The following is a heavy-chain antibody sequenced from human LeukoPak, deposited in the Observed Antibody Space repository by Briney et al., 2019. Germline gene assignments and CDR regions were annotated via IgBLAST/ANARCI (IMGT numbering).Heavy chain of an antibody. CDR2: INSDGSST. CDR1: GFTFSRSW. CDR3: VRDNYYGMDV. Sequence: GGSLRLSCAASGFTFSRSWMHWVRQGPGKGVVWVSRINSDGSSTRYADFVKGRFTISRDNAKNTLYLQMNSLRSEDTALYYCVRDNYYGMDVWGQGTTVTVSS. J-gene: IGHJ6*02. V-gene: IGHV3-74*01.